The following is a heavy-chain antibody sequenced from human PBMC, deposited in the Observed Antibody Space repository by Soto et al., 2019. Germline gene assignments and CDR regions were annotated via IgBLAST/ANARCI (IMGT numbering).Heavy chain of an antibody. CDR2: IYYSGST. CDR1: GGSISSGGYY. J-gene: IGHJ6*02. V-gene: IGHV4-31*02. D-gene: IGHD6-13*01. CDR3: ARGVAAAGTHYYYYGMDV. Sequence: PSETLSLTCTVSGGSISSGGYYWSWIRQHPGKGLEWIGYIYYSGSTYYNPSLKSRVTISVDTSKNQFSLKLSSVTAADTAVYYCARGVAAAGTHYYYYGMDVWGQGTTVTVSS.